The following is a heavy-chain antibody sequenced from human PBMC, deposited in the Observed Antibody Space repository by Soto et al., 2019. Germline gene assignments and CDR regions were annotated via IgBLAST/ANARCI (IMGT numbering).Heavy chain of an antibody. J-gene: IGHJ5*02. D-gene: IGHD2-8*02. CDR2: MNPNSGNT. CDR3: ASPGPGNWFDP. V-gene: IGHV1-8*01. Sequence: ASAKLSCTDSGYTLTIYDINWVRQATGQGLEWMGWMNPNSGNTGYAQKFQGRVTMTRNTSISTAYMELSSLRSEDTAVYYCASPGPGNWFDPWGQGTLVTVSS. CDR1: GYTLTIYD.